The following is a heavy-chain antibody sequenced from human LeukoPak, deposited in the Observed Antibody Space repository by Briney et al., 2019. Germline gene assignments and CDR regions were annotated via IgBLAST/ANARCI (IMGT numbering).Heavy chain of an antibody. D-gene: IGHD2-15*01. CDR1: GYTFTGYY. CDR3: ARDPTAGYASSATDY. J-gene: IGHJ4*02. Sequence: ASVKVSCKASGYTFTGYYIHWVRQAPGQGLEWMGWINPDNNGTNYAQKFQGRVTMTSDTSITTAYMELSRLTSDDTAVYYCARDPTAGYASSATDYWGQGTLVTVSS. V-gene: IGHV1-2*02. CDR2: INPDNNGT.